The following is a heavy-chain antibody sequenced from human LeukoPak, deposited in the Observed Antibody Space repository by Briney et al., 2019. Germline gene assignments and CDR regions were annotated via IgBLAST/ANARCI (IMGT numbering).Heavy chain of an antibody. CDR2: IYYSGST. V-gene: IGHV4-61*01. Sequence: SETLSLTCTVSGYSISSGYYWSWIRQPPGKGLEWIGYIYYSGSTNYNPSLKSRVTISVDTSKNQFSLKLSSVTAADTAVYYCARVPGGLIGHFDYWGQGTLVTVSS. J-gene: IGHJ4*02. D-gene: IGHD3-10*01. CDR1: GYSISSGYY. CDR3: ARVPGGLIGHFDY.